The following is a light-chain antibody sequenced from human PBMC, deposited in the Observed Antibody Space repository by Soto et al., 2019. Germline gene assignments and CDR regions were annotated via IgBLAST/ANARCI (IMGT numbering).Light chain of an antibody. Sequence: QSVLTQPPSVSGSPGQSVTISCSGTSSDIGSYNRVSWYQQPPGTAPKLIIYEVGNRPSGVPDRFSGSKSGNAASLTISGLQAEDGADYYCSSYTTINTLVFGGGTMLTVL. CDR2: EVG. J-gene: IGLJ3*02. CDR3: SSYTTINTLV. CDR1: SSDIGSYNR. V-gene: IGLV2-18*02.